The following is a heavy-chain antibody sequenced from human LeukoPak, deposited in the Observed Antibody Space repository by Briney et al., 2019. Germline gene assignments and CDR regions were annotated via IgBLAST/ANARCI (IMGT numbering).Heavy chain of an antibody. D-gene: IGHD2-8*01. CDR3: ANGNRCTSPNCLGYYYFYMDV. V-gene: IGHV3-23*01. CDR1: GFTFSSYA. Sequence: GGSLRLSCAASGFTFSSYAMNWVRQAPGRGLEWVPGFSGSGGTTYYADSVKGRFTISRDNSKNTMYLQMNSLRAEDTAVYYCANGNRCTSPNCLGYYYFYMDVWGKGTTVTVSS. CDR2: FSGSGGTT. J-gene: IGHJ6*03.